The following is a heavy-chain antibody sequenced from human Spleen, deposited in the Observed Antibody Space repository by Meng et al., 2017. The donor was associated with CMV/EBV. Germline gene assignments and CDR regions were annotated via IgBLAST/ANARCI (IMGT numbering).Heavy chain of an antibody. CDR1: GGTFSKDV. Sequence: SVKVSCKASGGTFSKDVINWVRQAPGQGLEWMGRIIPFGDLTNYGQKFQGRVTITADKSTSTAYMELSSLSSEDTATYYCARGRVKDYPLTFWGQGTLVTVSS. CDR2: IIPFGDLT. CDR3: ARGRVKDYPLTF. D-gene: IGHD2-15*01. V-gene: IGHV1-69*04. J-gene: IGHJ4*02.